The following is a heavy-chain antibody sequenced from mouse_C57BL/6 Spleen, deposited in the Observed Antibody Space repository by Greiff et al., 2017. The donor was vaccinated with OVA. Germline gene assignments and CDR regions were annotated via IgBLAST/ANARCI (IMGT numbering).Heavy chain of an antibody. D-gene: IGHD1-1*01. V-gene: IGHV1-82*01. CDR2: IYPGDGDT. J-gene: IGHJ1*03. CDR1: GYAFSSSW. Sequence: VQLQQSGPELVKPGASVKISCKASGYAFSSSWMNWVKQRPGKGLEWIGRIYPGDGDTNYNGKFKGKATLTADKSSSTAYMQLSSLTSEDSAVYFCASSGSYWYFDVWGTGTTVTVSS. CDR3: ASSGSYWYFDV.